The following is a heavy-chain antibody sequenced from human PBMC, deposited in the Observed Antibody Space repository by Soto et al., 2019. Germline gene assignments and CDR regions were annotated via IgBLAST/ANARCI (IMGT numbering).Heavy chain of an antibody. CDR2: INHSGST. J-gene: IGHJ4*02. Sequence: PSETLSLTCAVYGGSFIGYYWSWILQPPGKGLEWIGEINHSGSTNYNPSLKSRVTISVDTSKNQFSLKLSSVTAADTAVYYCARGRLVGSSFDDWGQGTLVSVTS. CDR1: GGSFIGYY. CDR3: ARGRLVGSSFDD. V-gene: IGHV4-34*01. D-gene: IGHD1-26*01.